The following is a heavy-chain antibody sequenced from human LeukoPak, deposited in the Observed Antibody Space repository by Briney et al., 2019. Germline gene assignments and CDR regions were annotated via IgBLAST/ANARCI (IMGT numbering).Heavy chain of an antibody. CDR2: IWYDGSNK. V-gene: IGHV3-33*01. D-gene: IGHD6-6*01. CDR1: GFIFSSYG. CDR3: ARDPRRYSSSAGHFDY. J-gene: IGHJ4*02. Sequence: GGSLRLSCAASGFIFSSYGMHWVRQAPGKGLEWVAVIWYDGSNKYYADSVKGRFTISRDNSKNTLYLQMNSLRAEDTAVYYCARDPRRYSSSAGHFDYWGQGTLVTVSS.